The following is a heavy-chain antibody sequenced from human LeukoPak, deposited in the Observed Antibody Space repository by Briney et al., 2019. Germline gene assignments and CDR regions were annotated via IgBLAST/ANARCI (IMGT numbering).Heavy chain of an antibody. J-gene: IGHJ5*02. D-gene: IGHD3-22*01. CDR3: ARAASRADYYDSSGYYNWFDP. CDR1: GGTFSSYA. Sequence: SVTVSCKASGGTFSSYAISWVRQAPGQGLEWMGGIIPIFGTANYAQKFQGRVTITTDESTSTAYMELSSLRSEDTAVYYCARAASRADYYDSSGYYNWFDPWGQGTLVTVSS. CDR2: IIPIFGTA. V-gene: IGHV1-69*05.